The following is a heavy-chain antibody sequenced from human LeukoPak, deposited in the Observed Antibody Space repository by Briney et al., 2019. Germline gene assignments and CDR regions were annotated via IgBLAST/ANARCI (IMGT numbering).Heavy chain of an antibody. J-gene: IGHJ4*02. V-gene: IGHV1-69*04. CDR3: ARAPGLLWFGELSH. CDR1: GGTFSSYA. D-gene: IGHD3-10*01. CDR2: IIPILGIA. Sequence: GASVKVSCKASGGTFSSYAISWVRQAPGQGLEWMGRIIPILGIANYAQKFQGRVTITADKSTSTAYMELSSLRSEDTAVYYCARAPGLLWFGELSHWGQGTLVTVSS.